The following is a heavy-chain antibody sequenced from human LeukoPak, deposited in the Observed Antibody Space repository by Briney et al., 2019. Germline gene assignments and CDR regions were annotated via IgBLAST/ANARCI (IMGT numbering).Heavy chain of an antibody. D-gene: IGHD2-15*01. CDR1: GGTFSSYA. J-gene: IGHJ4*02. CDR2: IIPIFGTA. Sequence: ASVKVSCTASGGTFSSYAISWVRQAPGQGLEWMGGIIPIFGTANYAQKFQGRVTITADESTSTAYMELSSLRSEDTAVYYCARASCSGGNCYFQYYFDHWGQGTLVTVSS. V-gene: IGHV1-69*13. CDR3: ARASCSGGNCYFQYYFDH.